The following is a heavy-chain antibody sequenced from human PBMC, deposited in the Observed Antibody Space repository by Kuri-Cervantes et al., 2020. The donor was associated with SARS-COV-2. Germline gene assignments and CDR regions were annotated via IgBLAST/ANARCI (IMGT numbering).Heavy chain of an antibody. CDR1: GYSISSGYY. CDR3: AKGGLLWFGEYPDY. D-gene: IGHD3-10*01. Sequence: SETLSLTCAVSGYSISSGYYWGWIRQPPGKGLEWIGYIYYSGSTNYNPSLKSRVTISVDTSKNQFSLKLSSVTAADTAVYYCAKGGLLWFGEYPDYWGQGTLVTVSS. CDR2: IYYSGST. V-gene: IGHV4-38-2*01. J-gene: IGHJ4*02.